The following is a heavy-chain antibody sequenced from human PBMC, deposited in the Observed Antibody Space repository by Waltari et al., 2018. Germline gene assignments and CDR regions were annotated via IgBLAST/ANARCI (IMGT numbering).Heavy chain of an antibody. V-gene: IGHV1-8*01. J-gene: IGHJ6*02. CDR3: GIVPSAQVYYYYYGMDV. CDR2: MKPNSCNK. CDR1: ASTFTSSD. Sequence: HVQLVRSGAEVKNPGASVKCSCRASASTFTSSDIHLVRKSTGQGLEWMGWMKPNSCNKGYAQKLQGRVTMTRNTSLSTAYMELSSLRSEDTAVYYCGIVPSAQVYYYYYGMDVWGQGTTVNVSS. D-gene: IGHD2-2*01.